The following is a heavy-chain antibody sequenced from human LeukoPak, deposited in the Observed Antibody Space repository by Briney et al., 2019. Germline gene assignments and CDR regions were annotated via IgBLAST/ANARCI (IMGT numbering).Heavy chain of an antibody. Sequence: SETLSLTCTVSGDSIRGPNWWSWVRQPPGKGLEWIGEMYHSGTSNYNPTLKNRATISLVTSTNQFFLDLTSVTAADTAVYYCARGVFVVAADYYYYGMDVWGQGTTVTVSS. CDR2: MYHSGTS. V-gene: IGHV4-4*02. CDR1: GDSIRGPNW. D-gene: IGHD2-15*01. CDR3: ARGVFVVAADYYYYGMDV. J-gene: IGHJ6*02.